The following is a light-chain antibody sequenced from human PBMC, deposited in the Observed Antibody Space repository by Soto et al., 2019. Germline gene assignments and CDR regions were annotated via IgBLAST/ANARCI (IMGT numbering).Light chain of an antibody. V-gene: IGLV1-40*01. J-gene: IGLJ3*02. Sequence: QSVLTQPPAVSGARGQRVTIHCTGNSSNLGAGHDVHWYQQLPGTAPKLVIYGNRNRPSGVPERFSGSKSGTSASLAITGLQADDEGDYYCQAYDYSLTASVFGGGTTLTVL. CDR2: GNR. CDR3: QAYDYSLTASV. CDR1: SSNLGAGHD.